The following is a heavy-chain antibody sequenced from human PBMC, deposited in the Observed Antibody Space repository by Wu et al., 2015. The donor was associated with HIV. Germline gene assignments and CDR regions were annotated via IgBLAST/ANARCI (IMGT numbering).Heavy chain of an antibody. V-gene: IGHV1-2*02. D-gene: IGHD6-19*01. CDR2: INPNSGGT. J-gene: IGHJ3*02. Sequence: QVQLVQSGAEVKKPGASVKVSCKASGYTFTGYYMHWVRQAPGQGLEWMGWINPNSGGTNYAQKFQGRVTMTRDTSISTAYMELSRLRSDDTAVYYCARGPXNTHQLTWLVPVAFDIVGTKGRRSPS. CDR3: ARGPXNTHQLTWLVPVAFDI. CDR1: GYTFTGYY.